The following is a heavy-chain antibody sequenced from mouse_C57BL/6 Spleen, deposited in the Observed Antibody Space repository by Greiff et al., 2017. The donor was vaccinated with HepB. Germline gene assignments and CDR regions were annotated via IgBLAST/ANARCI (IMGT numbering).Heavy chain of an antibody. J-gene: IGHJ3*01. V-gene: IGHV1-5*01. CDR3: TSDGYYVFAY. D-gene: IGHD2-3*01. CDR1: GYTFTSYW. CDR2: IYPGNSDT. Sequence: EVQLQQSGTVLARPGASVKMSCKTSGYTFTSYWMHWVKQRPGQGLEWIGAIYPGNSDTSYNQKFKGKANLTAVTSASTAYMELSSLTNEVSAVYYCTSDGYYVFAYWGQRTLVTVSA.